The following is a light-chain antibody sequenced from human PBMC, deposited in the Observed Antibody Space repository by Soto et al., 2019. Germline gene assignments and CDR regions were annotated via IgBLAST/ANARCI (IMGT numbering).Light chain of an antibody. V-gene: IGLV2-14*03. CDR2: DVN. Sequence: QSALTQPASVSGSPGQSITISCSGTSSDVGAYNYDSWYQQHPGKAPKLIIYDVNDRPSGVSNRFSGSKSGNTASLTISGLRTEDEADYYCNSYTTSSTHIFGGGTKLTVL. J-gene: IGLJ2*01. CDR3: NSYTTSSTHI. CDR1: SSDVGAYNY.